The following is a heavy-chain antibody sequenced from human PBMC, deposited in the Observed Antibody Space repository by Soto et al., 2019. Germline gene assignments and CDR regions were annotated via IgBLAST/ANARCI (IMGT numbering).Heavy chain of an antibody. D-gene: IGHD5-12*01. J-gene: IGHJ4*02. CDR2: IIPLLGTA. CDR3: ARASDMRWLHFLDY. V-gene: IGHV1-69*01. Sequence: QVQLVQSGAEVKKPGSSVKVSCMASGGTFSTYGVIWVRQAPGQVLEWMGGIIPLLGTASYAQKFQGRVTIRADDSMTTAYMEMRSMRSDETAVYFCARASDMRWLHFLDYWGQGTLVTVSS. CDR1: GGTFSTYG.